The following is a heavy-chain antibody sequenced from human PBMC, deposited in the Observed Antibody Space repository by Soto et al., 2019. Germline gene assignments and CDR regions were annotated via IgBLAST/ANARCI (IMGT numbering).Heavy chain of an antibody. V-gene: IGHV1-18*01. D-gene: IGHD3-9*01. CDR3: AKDLLPYYDILTGYCHFDP. Sequence: ASVKVSCKASGYTFTSYGISWVRQAPGQGLEWMGWISAYNGNTNYAQKLQGRVTMTTDTSTSTAYMELRSLRSDDTAVYYCAKDLLPYYDILTGYCHFDPWGQGTLVTVSS. CDR1: GYTFTSYG. J-gene: IGHJ5*02. CDR2: ISAYNGNT.